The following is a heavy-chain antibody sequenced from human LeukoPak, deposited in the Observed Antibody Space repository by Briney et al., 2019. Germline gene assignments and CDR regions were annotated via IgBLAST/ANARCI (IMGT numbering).Heavy chain of an antibody. V-gene: IGHV3-23*01. CDR2: ISGSGDRT. Sequence: GGSLRLSCAASGFTFSTYATSWVRQAPGKGLEWVSAISGSGDRTYYADSVKGQFTISRDNSKNTLYLQMNSLRAEDTAVYYCAKGYRFFDYWGEGTLVTVSS. CDR1: GFTFSTYA. J-gene: IGHJ4*02. D-gene: IGHD1-1*01. CDR3: AKGYRFFDY.